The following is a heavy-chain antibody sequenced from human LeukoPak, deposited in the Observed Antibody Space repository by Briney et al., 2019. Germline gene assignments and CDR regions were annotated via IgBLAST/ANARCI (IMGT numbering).Heavy chain of an antibody. Sequence: PSETLSLTCTVSGGSISSYYWSWIRQPPGKGLEWIGYIYYSGSTNYNPSLKSRVTISVDTSKNQFSLKLSSVTAADTAVYYCARSIYDSLARGPGGWFDPWGQGTLVTVSS. J-gene: IGHJ5*02. V-gene: IGHV4-59*01. CDR3: ARSIYDSLARGPGGWFDP. D-gene: IGHD3-9*01. CDR2: IYYSGST. CDR1: GGSISSYY.